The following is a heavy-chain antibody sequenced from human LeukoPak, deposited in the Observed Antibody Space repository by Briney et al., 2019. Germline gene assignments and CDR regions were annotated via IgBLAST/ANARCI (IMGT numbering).Heavy chain of an antibody. V-gene: IGHV3-74*01. CDR2: ISSDGSST. J-gene: IGHJ4*02. CDR3: ARSAPYYYDSSGYYYADY. D-gene: IGHD3-22*01. CDR1: GFTFSSYW. Sequence: GGSLRLSCAASGFTFSSYWMHWVRQAPGKGLVWVSRISSDGSSTSYADSVKGRFTISRDNAKNTLYLQMNSLRAEDTAVYYCARSAPYYYDSSGYYYADYWGQGTLVTVSS.